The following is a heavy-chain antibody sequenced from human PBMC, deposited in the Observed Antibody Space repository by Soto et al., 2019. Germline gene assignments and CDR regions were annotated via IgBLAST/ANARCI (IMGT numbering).Heavy chain of an antibody. CDR1: GFTFSSYG. J-gene: IGHJ3*02. D-gene: IGHD1-26*01. CDR2: IWYDGSNK. V-gene: IGHV3-33*01. Sequence: GGSLRLSCAASGFTFSSYGMHWVRQAPGKGLEWVAVIWYDGSNKYYADSVKGRFTISRDNSKNTLYLQMNSLRAEDTAVYYCARDRSGRPPPLDAFDIWGQGTMVTVSS. CDR3: ARDRSGRPPPLDAFDI.